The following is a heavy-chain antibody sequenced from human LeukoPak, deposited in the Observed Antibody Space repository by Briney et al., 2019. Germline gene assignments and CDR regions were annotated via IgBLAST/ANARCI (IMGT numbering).Heavy chain of an antibody. J-gene: IGHJ4*02. CDR3: ARDYYYDSSGYAY. Sequence: PGGSLRLSCAASGFTVSSNYMSWVPQAPGKGREWVSVIYSGGSTYYADSVKGRFTISRDNSKNTLYLQMNSLRAEDTAVYYCARDYYYDSSGYAYWGQGTLVTVSS. CDR1: GFTVSSNY. D-gene: IGHD3-22*01. V-gene: IGHV3-66*01. CDR2: IYSGGST.